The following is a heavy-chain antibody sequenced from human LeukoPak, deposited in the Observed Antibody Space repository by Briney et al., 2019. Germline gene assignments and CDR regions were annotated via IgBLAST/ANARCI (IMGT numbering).Heavy chain of an antibody. V-gene: IGHV3-66*01. J-gene: IGHJ3*02. Sequence: PGGSQRLSCAASGFTVSIKNMRGVRQAPGKGWEGVSIIYRGGSTYYTDTVRSRFIVSRDISKNTLYLQVNSLRADDTAVYYSARDLRYSGSRAPPRAFDIWGQGTMVTVSS. D-gene: IGHD1-26*01. CDR3: ARDLRYSGSRAPPRAFDI. CDR1: GFTVSIKN. CDR2: IYRGGST.